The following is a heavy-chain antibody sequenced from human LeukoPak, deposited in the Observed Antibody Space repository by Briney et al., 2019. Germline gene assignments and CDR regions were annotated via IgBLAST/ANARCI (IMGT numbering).Heavy chain of an antibody. Sequence: PGGSLRLSCAASGFTFDDYAMHWVRQAPGKGLEWVSGISWNSGSIGYADSVKGRFTISRDNAKNSLYLQMNSLRAEDTALYYCAKASLVLRYFDRLLPPDYWGQGTLVTVSS. CDR3: AKASLVLRYFDRLLPPDY. CDR1: GFTFDDYA. J-gene: IGHJ4*02. D-gene: IGHD3-9*01. CDR2: ISWNSGSI. V-gene: IGHV3-9*01.